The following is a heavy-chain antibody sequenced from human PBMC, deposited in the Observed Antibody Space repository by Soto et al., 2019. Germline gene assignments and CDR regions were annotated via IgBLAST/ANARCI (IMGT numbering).Heavy chain of an antibody. D-gene: IGHD2-15*01. CDR3: ARDRSGRWSHYGMDV. CDR2: IYSGGST. J-gene: IGHJ6*02. CDR1: GFTVSSNY. Sequence: AGSLRLSCAASGFTVSSNYMSGVRQAPGKGLEWVSVIYSGGSTYYADSVKGRFTISRDNSKNTLYLQMNSLSAEDTAVYYCARDRSGRWSHYGMDVWGQGTTVTVSS. V-gene: IGHV3-53*01.